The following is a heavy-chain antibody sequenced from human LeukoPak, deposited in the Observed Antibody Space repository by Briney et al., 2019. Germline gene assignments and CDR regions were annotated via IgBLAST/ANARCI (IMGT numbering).Heavy chain of an antibody. Sequence: GGSLRLSCAASGFTFSSYSMNWVRQAPGKGLEWVSSISSSSSYIYYADSVKGRFTISRDNAKNSLYLQMNSLRAEDTAVYYCAREKVRRVIQYWGQGTLVTVPS. CDR1: GFTFSSYS. V-gene: IGHV3-21*01. CDR3: AREKVRRVIQY. CDR2: ISSSSSYI. D-gene: IGHD3-10*01. J-gene: IGHJ4*02.